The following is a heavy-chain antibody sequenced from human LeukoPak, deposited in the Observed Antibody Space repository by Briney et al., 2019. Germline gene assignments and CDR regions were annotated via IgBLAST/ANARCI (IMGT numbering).Heavy chain of an antibody. CDR2: VYYSGST. V-gene: IGHV4-39*01. D-gene: IGHD4-23*01. CDR1: GDSISSSNYY. J-gene: IGHJ4*02. Sequence: SKTLSLTCTVSGDSISSSNYYWGWIRQPPGKGLEWIGNVYYSGSTFYNPSLKSRVTISVDTSKNQFSLKLGSVTAADTAVYYCATSYGGHGNVFDYWGQGTLVTVSS. CDR3: ATSYGGHGNVFDY.